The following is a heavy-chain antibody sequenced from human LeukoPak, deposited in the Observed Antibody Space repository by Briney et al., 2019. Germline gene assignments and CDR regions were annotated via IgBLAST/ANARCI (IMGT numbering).Heavy chain of an antibody. J-gene: IGHJ4*02. V-gene: IGHV4-59*11. D-gene: IGHD3-3*01. CDR1: GGSISSHY. Sequence: SETLSLTCTVSGGSISSHYWSWIRQPPGKGLEWIGYIYYSGSTNYSPSLKSRVTISVDTSKNQFSLKLSSVTAADTAVYYCARVGYDFWSGYLYYFDYWGQGTLVTVSS. CDR2: IYYSGST. CDR3: ARVGYDFWSGYLYYFDY.